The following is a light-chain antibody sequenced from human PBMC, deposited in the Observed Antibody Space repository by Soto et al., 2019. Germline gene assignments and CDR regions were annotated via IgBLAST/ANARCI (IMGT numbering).Light chain of an antibody. CDR1: RSNIGSNY. CDR3: AAWDDSLSALFV. J-gene: IGLJ1*01. CDR2: RND. V-gene: IGLV1-47*01. Sequence: QSVLTQPPSASGTPGQRVTISCSGSRSNIGSNYVYWYLQLPGMAPKLLIYRNDQRPSGVPDRFSGSKSGTSACLAISGLRSEDEADYYCAAWDDSLSALFVFGTGTKVTVL.